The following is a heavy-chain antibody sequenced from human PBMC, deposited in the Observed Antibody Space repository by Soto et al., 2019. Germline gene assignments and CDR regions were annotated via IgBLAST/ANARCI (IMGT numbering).Heavy chain of an antibody. V-gene: IGHV4-4*08. Sequence: SETLSLTCTVSGGSIRNVYWSWIRQAPGKGLEWIGFIFPSGNAKYNPSLKIRVTISVDTSKNQFSLSLDSVTAADTAVYYCARGVGFGYYYYHMDLGGQGTSVTVSS. J-gene: IGHJ6*02. D-gene: IGHD3-10*01. CDR2: IFPSGNA. CDR1: GGSIRNVY. CDR3: ARGVGFGYYYYHMDL.